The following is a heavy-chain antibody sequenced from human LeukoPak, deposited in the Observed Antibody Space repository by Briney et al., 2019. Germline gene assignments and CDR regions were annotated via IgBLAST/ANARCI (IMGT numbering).Heavy chain of an antibody. CDR2: IYWNDDK. D-gene: IGHD5-24*01. J-gene: IGHJ2*01. CDR3: AHIGAVSRDGYNSVALRDWYFDL. CDR1: GFSLSTSGVG. Sequence: SGPTLVKPTQTLTLTCTFSGFSLSTSGVGVGWIRQPPVKALETLALIYWNDDKRYSPSLKSRLTITKDTSKNQVVLTMTNMDPMDTATYYCAHIGAVSRDGYNSVALRDWYFDLWGRGTLVTVSS. V-gene: IGHV2-5*01.